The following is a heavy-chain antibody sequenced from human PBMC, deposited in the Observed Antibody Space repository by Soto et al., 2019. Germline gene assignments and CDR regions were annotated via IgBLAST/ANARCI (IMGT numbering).Heavy chain of an antibody. Sequence: ASVKVSCKASGYTFTGYYMHWVRQAPGQGLEWMGWINPNSGGTNYAQKFQGRVTMTRDTSISTAYMELSRLRSDDTAVYYCARAEGFLGDYYYGMDVSGQGSTVTVS. CDR3: ARAEGFLGDYYYGMDV. V-gene: IGHV1-2*02. CDR1: GYTFTGYY. D-gene: IGHD3-10*01. CDR2: INPNSGGT. J-gene: IGHJ6*02.